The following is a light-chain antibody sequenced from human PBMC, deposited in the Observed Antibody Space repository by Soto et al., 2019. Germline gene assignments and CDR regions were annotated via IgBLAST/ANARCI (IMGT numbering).Light chain of an antibody. CDR2: GNN. Sequence: QSVLSQAPSASGTPGQGVTISCSGSNSNIGSNSVNWYQQLPRTSPKLIIFGNNQRPSGVPDRFSGSNSGTSASLAISGLQSEDEADYYCAAWDDSLNGVVFGGGTKVTVL. CDR1: NSNIGSNS. V-gene: IGLV1-44*01. CDR3: AAWDDSLNGVV. J-gene: IGLJ3*02.